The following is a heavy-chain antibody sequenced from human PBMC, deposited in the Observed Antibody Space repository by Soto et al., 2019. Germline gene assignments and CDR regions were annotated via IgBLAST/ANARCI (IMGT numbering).Heavy chain of an antibody. Sequence: QVQLQEPGPGLVKPSGTLSLTCTVSGGSHWYSWVRQAPGKGLEWIGQIFHDGRASYDPSLQSQVTISINKSRHQISLNVPSLTAADTAIYCCAQHEGYALHSWGQGALVVVSS. CDR3: AQHEGYALHS. V-gene: IGHV4-4*01. CDR2: IFHDGRA. D-gene: IGHD2-2*01. CDR1: GGSHW. J-gene: IGHJ4*02.